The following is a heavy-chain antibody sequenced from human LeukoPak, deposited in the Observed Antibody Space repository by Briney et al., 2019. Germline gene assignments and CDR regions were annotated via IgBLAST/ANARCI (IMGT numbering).Heavy chain of an antibody. Sequence: ASVKVSCKASGYTFTGYYMHWVRQAPGQGLEWMGWINPNSGGTNYAQKFQGRVTMTRDTSISTAYMELSRLRSDDTAVYYCARDSTEARDYYDFWSGSLDYWGQRTLVTVSS. D-gene: IGHD3-3*01. CDR1: GYTFTGYY. V-gene: IGHV1-2*02. J-gene: IGHJ4*02. CDR2: INPNSGGT. CDR3: ARDSTEARDYYDFWSGSLDY.